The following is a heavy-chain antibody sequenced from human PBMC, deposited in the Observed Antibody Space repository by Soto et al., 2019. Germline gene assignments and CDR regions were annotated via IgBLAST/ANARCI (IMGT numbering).Heavy chain of an antibody. CDR3: ARGSEARLYYFDY. V-gene: IGHV4-59*01. CDR2: IYYSGST. Sequence: ETLSLTCTVSGGSISSYYWSWIRQPPGKGLEWIGYIYYSGSTNYNPSLKSRVTISVDTSKNQFSLKLSSVTAADTAVYYCARGSEARLYYFDYWGQGTLVTVSS. J-gene: IGHJ4*02. D-gene: IGHD1-26*01. CDR1: GGSISSYY.